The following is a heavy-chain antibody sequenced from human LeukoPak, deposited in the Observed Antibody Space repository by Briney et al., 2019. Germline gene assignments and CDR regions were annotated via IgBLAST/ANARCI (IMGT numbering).Heavy chain of an antibody. CDR2: INPDSGGT. D-gene: IGHD2/OR15-2a*01. CDR3: ARTFYDTLDSDAFDF. CDR1: GYTFTGYY. V-gene: IGHV1-2*02. J-gene: IGHJ3*01. Sequence: ASVKVSCKASGYTFTGYYMHWVRQAPGLGLEWMGWINPDSGGTNNAQKFQGRVTMTRDTSISTAYMELSRLRSDDTAVYYCARTFYDTLDSDAFDFWGQGTMVIVSS.